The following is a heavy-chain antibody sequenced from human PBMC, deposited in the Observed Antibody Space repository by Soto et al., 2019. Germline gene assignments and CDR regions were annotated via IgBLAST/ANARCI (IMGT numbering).Heavy chain of an antibody. CDR1: GFTLSTFG. V-gene: IGHV3-30*18. J-gene: IGHJ5*01. Sequence: GGSLRLSCAASGFTLSTFGIHWVRQAPGKGLEWVALVSYDESHVYYADSVKGRFAISRDISKNTVYLQMDSLRSEDTAIYYCEKEMFQKTVKISSSPWGDSWGQGTLVTVSS. CDR3: EKEMFQKTVKISSSPWGDS. CDR2: VSYDESHV. D-gene: IGHD6-6*01.